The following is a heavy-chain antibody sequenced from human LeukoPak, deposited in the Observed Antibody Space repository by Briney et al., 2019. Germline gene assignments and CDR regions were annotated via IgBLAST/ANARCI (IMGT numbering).Heavy chain of an antibody. D-gene: IGHD5-24*01. CDR3: TRSRRDGNDY. Sequence: GGSLRLSCAASGFTFSSSWMSWVRQAPGKGLEWVANINEDGSAKYYVDPVKGRFTISRDNAKRSLDLQVNSLRAEDTAVYYCTRSRRDGNDYWGQGTLVTVSP. CDR2: INEDGSAK. J-gene: IGHJ4*02. CDR1: GFTFSSSW. V-gene: IGHV3-7*01.